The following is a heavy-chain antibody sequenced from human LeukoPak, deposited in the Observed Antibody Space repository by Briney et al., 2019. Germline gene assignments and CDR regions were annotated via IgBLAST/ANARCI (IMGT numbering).Heavy chain of an antibody. D-gene: IGHD3-10*01. Sequence: SETLSLTCTVSGGSISSYYWSWIRQPPGKGLEWIGYIYYSGSTNYNPSLKSRVTISVDTSKNQFSLKLSSVTAADTAVYYCARDQVGSGMGYFDYWGQGTLVTVSS. CDR1: GGSISSYY. CDR3: ARDQVGSGMGYFDY. J-gene: IGHJ4*02. V-gene: IGHV4-59*01. CDR2: IYYSGST.